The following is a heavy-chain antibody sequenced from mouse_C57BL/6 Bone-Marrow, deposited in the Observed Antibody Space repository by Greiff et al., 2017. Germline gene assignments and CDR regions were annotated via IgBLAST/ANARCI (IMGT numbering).Heavy chain of an antibody. D-gene: IGHD1-1*01. Sequence: QVQLQQPGAELVKPGASVKMSCKASGYTFTSYWITWVKQRPGQGLEWIGDIYPGSGSTNYNEKFKSKATLTVDTSSSTAYMQLSSLTSEDSAVYYGARFYYYGSRGWYFDVWGTGTTVTVSS. J-gene: IGHJ1*03. CDR2: IYPGSGST. CDR3: ARFYYYGSRGWYFDV. CDR1: GYTFTSYW. V-gene: IGHV1-55*01.